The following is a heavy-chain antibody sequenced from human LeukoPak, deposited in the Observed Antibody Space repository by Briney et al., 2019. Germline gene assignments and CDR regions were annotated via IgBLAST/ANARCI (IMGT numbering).Heavy chain of an antibody. CDR2: ISAYNGNT. Sequence: GASVKVSCKASGYTFTSYGISWVRQAPGQGLEWMGWISAYNGNTNCAQKLQGRVTMTTDTSTSTAYMELRSLRSDDTAVYYCARERYYYGSGSYNDYWGQGTLVTVSS. D-gene: IGHD3-10*01. J-gene: IGHJ4*02. V-gene: IGHV1-18*01. CDR1: GYTFTSYG. CDR3: ARERYYYGSGSYNDY.